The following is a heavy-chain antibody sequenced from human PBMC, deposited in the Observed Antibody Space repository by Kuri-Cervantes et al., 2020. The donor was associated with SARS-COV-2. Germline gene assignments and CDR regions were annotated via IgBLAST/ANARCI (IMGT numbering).Heavy chain of an antibody. Sequence: GESLKISCAASGFTFSDDYMNWVRQGPGKGLEWVLSISSSSTIYYADPVKGRFTISRDKAKNSLYLQMNSLRAEYTAVYYCARDRRAHTNRLPGYSSGWHEVPIYYYYNCMDVWGQGTMVTVSS. V-gene: IGHV3-69-1*01. D-gene: IGHD6-19*01. J-gene: IGHJ6*02. CDR3: ARDRRAHTNRLPGYSSGWHEVPIYYYYNCMDV. CDR2: ISSSSTI. CDR1: GFTFSDDY.